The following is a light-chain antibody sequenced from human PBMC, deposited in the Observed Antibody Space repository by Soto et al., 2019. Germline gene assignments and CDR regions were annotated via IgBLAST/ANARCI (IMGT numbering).Light chain of an antibody. CDR2: EVS. Sequence: QSALTQPASVSGSPGQSITISCTGTSSDVSGYNYVSWYQQHPGKAPKLMIYEVSNRPSGVSDRFSGSRSGNTASLTISGLQAEDESDYYCISYTSSSTWVFGGGTKVTVL. CDR3: ISYTSSSTWV. CDR1: SSDVSGYNY. J-gene: IGLJ3*02. V-gene: IGLV2-14*01.